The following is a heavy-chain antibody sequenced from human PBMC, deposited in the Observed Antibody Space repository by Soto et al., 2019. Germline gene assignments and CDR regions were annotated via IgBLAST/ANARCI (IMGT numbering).Heavy chain of an antibody. V-gene: IGHV3-23*01. J-gene: IGHJ4*02. Sequence: PGWSLRLSCAASGFTFSSYAMSWVRHAPGRGLEWVSAISGSGGSTSYADSVKVRCTISRANSKLPMYRHNNSLRAEDTAVYYSAKSRLSRGPFGYWGQGTMVTVSS. CDR1: GFTFSSYA. CDR3: AKSRLSRGPFGY. CDR2: ISGSGGST.